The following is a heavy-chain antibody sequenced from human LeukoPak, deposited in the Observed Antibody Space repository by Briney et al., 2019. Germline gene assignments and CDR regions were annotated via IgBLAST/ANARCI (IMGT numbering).Heavy chain of an antibody. CDR1: ASTFSNYA. CDR2: IGGSGSTT. V-gene: IGHV3-23*01. D-gene: IGHD3-3*01. Sequence: GGSLRLSCAASASTFSNYAMNWVRQAPGKGLEWISTIGGSGSTTYYADSIKGRFIISRDNSKNTLYLQMNSLRDEDSAVYYCAKGEAHAFWSGYYFDYWGQGTLVTVSS. J-gene: IGHJ4*02. CDR3: AKGEAHAFWSGYYFDY.